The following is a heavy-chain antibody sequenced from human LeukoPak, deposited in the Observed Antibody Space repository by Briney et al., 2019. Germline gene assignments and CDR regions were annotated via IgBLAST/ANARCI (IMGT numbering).Heavy chain of an antibody. Sequence: ASVKVSCKASGYNFTSYTISWVRQAPGQGLEWMGWISAYNGNTNYGQKLQGRVTMTTDTPTSTAYMELRSLRPDDTAVYYCARDEGAPIAAANVWGRGTMVTVSS. CDR1: GYNFTSYT. CDR2: ISAYNGNT. D-gene: IGHD6-13*01. J-gene: IGHJ3*01. V-gene: IGHV1-18*01. CDR3: ARDEGAPIAAANV.